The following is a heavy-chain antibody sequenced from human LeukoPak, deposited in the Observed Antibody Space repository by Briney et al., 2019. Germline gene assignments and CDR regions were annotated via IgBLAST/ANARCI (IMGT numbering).Heavy chain of an antibody. CDR1: GHTLTELS. J-gene: IGHJ4*02. V-gene: IGHV1-24*01. CDR2: FDPEDGET. CDR3: ATDFGRYCVSTSCYY. D-gene: IGHD2-2*01. Sequence: ASVKVSCKVSGHTLTELSMHWVRQAPGKGLEWMGGFDPEDGETIYAQKFQGRVTMTQDTSTDTAYMELSSLRSEDTAVSYCATDFGRYCVSTSCYYWGQGTLVTVSS.